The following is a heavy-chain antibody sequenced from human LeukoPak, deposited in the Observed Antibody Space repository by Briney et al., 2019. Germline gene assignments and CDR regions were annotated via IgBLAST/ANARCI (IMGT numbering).Heavy chain of an antibody. D-gene: IGHD3-22*01. CDR1: GYIFTSYW. Sequence: KPGEPLTLSCTGSGYIFTSYWIGWVRQMPGKGLEWMGIIYPGDSDTRYSPSFQGQVTISADKSISTAYLQWSSLKASDTAMYYCARRGYYYDSSGYYQYYFDYWGQGTLVTVSS. CDR3: ARRGYYYDSSGYYQYYFDY. CDR2: IYPGDSDT. V-gene: IGHV5-51*03. J-gene: IGHJ4*02.